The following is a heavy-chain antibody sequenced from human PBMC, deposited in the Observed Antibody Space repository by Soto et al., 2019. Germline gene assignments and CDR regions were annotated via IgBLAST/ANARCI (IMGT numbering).Heavy chain of an antibody. J-gene: IGHJ4*02. Sequence: GASMKVSCKASGYTFPGYYIHWVRQGPWPGLEWMGWINPNSGGTNYAQKFQGWVTMTRDTSISTAYMELSRLRSDDTAVYYCAILGYCSSTSCYNSYYWGQGTLVTVSS. CDR3: AILGYCSSTSCYNSYY. CDR2: INPNSGGT. CDR1: GYTFPGYY. D-gene: IGHD2-2*02. V-gene: IGHV1-2*04.